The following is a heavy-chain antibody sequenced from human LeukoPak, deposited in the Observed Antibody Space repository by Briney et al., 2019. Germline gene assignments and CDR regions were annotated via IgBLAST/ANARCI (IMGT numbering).Heavy chain of an antibody. CDR3: ARGTVEEYYFYYMDV. CDR1: GGGVTTGGHF. CDR2: TYYRGSS. D-gene: IGHD6-19*01. Sequence: SETLSLTCTVSGGGVTTGGHFWSWIRQHPGKGLEWIRDTYYRGSSYYNPSLETRVTIPLDTSKNQVSLNLGSVTDADTAVYYCARGTVEEYYFYYMDVWGKGATVSVS. J-gene: IGHJ6*03. V-gene: IGHV4-31*03.